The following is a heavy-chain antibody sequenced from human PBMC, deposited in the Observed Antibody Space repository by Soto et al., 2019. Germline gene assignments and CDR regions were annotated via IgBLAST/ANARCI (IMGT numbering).Heavy chain of an antibody. J-gene: IGHJ3*02. Sequence: QVQLVQSGAEVKKPGSSVKVSCKASGGTFSSYAISWVRQAPGQGLEWMGGIIPIFGTANYAQKFQGRVTITADESTSTAYMGLSRLRSEDTVVYYCARCEPPEGRQLGPACAFDIWGQGTMVTVSS. V-gene: IGHV1-69*01. CDR3: ARCEPPEGRQLGPACAFDI. CDR2: IIPIFGTA. CDR1: GGTFSSYA. D-gene: IGHD6-6*01.